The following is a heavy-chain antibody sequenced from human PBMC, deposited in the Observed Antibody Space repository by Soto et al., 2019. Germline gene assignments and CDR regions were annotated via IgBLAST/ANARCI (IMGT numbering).Heavy chain of an antibody. D-gene: IGHD2-21*02. CDR3: AREETAWPLAYGLDV. V-gene: IGHV3-21*01. CDR2: ISSRGDT. Sequence: SLRLSCAASGFSFSTYSMNWVRQAPGKGLEWVSSISSRGDTYYADSVKGRFTISRDNAKSSVSLQMDSLRAEDAAVYYCAREETAWPLAYGLDVWGQGTTVTVSS. J-gene: IGHJ6*02. CDR1: GFSFSTYS.